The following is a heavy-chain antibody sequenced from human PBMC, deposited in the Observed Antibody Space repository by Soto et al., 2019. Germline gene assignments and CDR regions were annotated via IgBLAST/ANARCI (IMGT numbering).Heavy chain of an antibody. D-gene: IGHD2-15*01. CDR2: INPSGGST. Sequence: ASGKVSCTASGYTFTSYYMHWVRQAPGQGLEWMGIINPSGGSTSYAQKFQGRVTMTRDTSTSTVYMELSSLRSEDTAVYYCARDRVGYCSGGSCPPMYWGHRTLVTVSS. CDR1: GYTFTSYY. V-gene: IGHV1-46*01. J-gene: IGHJ4*01. CDR3: ARDRVGYCSGGSCPPMY.